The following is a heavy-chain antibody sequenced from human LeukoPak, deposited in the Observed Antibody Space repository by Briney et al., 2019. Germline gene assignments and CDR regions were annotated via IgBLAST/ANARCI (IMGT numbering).Heavy chain of an antibody. CDR1: GFNFEDYT. CDR2: ITSKAYGGTT. J-gene: IGHJ4*02. V-gene: IGHV3-49*02. D-gene: IGHD1-26*01. Sequence: SLRLSCSTSGFNFEDYTMNCVPQAPGKRLEWLGLITSKAYGGTTDLAASVKGRFSNSRDESKPSAYLQMNSLKNEYTGVYYCTREGEQGGSYWGGDSWGQGTLVTVSS. CDR3: TREGEQGGSYWGGDS.